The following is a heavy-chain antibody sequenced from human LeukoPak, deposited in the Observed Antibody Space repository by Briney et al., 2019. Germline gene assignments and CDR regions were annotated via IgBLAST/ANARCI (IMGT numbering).Heavy chain of an antibody. CDR2: IIPIFGTA. CDR1: GGPFTSYA. CDR3: ARDKAPRAPDAFDI. V-gene: IGHV1-69*13. J-gene: IGHJ3*02. Sequence: ASVKLSCKASGGPFTSYAISWVPQAPGQRLEWMGRIIPIFGTATFAQKFQGRVTITADESTSTADMELSSLRSEDTAVYYCARDKAPRAPDAFDIWGQGTMVTVSS.